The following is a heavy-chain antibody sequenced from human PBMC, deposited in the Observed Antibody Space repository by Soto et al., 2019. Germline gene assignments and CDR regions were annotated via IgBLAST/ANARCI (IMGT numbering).Heavy chain of an antibody. V-gene: IGHV3-48*01. Sequence: EVQLVESGGGLVQPGGSLRLSCAASGFTFSSYNMNWVRQAPGQGLEWVPYISSSSSSIYYADSVKGRFTISRDNAKNSLDLQMNILRGEDTAVYYCAKYPYSSSLDYWGQGTLVTVSS. CDR1: GFTFSSYN. J-gene: IGHJ4*02. CDR2: ISSSSSSI. D-gene: IGHD6-13*01. CDR3: AKYPYSSSLDY.